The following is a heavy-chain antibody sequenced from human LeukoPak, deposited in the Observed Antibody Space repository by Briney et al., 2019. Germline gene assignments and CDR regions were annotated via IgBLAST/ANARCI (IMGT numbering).Heavy chain of an antibody. V-gene: IGHV3-30*03. Sequence: AGGSLRLSCAASGFTFSNAWMSWVRQAPGKGLEWVAVISDDGSKKYYEDSVKGRFTISRDSSKNTLYLQMNSLRAEDTAVYYCARGNVAVSRDYWGQGTLATVSS. J-gene: IGHJ4*02. D-gene: IGHD2-15*01. CDR1: GFTFSNAW. CDR3: ARGNVAVSRDY. CDR2: ISDDGSKK.